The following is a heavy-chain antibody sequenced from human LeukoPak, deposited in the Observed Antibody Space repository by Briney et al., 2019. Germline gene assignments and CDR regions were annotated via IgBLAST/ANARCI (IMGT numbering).Heavy chain of an antibody. CDR2: ISSSSSYT. CDR1: GFTFSSYS. V-gene: IGHV3-21*01. J-gene: IGHJ4*02. CDR3: ARGGGNRLDY. Sequence: PGGSLRLSCAASGFTFSSYSMNWVRQAPGKGLEWVSYISSSSSYTNYADSVKGRFTISRDNAKNSLYLQMNSLRAEDTAVYYCARGGGNRLDYWGQGTLVTVSS.